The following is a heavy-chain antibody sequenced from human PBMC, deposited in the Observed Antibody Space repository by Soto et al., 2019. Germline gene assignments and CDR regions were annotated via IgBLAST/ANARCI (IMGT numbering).Heavy chain of an antibody. D-gene: IGHD2-15*01. V-gene: IGHV3-74*01. Sequence: EVQLVESGGGLVQPGGSLRLSCVDSGFSFSNYWMHWVRQGPGKGLLWVARINPEGSSTNYADSAEGRFTISRDNASNTVYLQMISLSAEDTAVYYCARSPGGYYIEWGQGTMVTVSS. J-gene: IGHJ3*01. CDR3: ARSPGGYYIE. CDR1: GFSFSNYW. CDR2: INPEGSST.